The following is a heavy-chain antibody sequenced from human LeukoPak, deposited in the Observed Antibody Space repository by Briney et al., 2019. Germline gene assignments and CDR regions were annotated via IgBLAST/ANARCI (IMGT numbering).Heavy chain of an antibody. V-gene: IGHV4-34*01. J-gene: IGHJ6*03. D-gene: IGHD5-18*01. CDR2: INHSGST. CDR3: ARQVQLWLFGSYYYYMDV. CDR1: GGSFSGYY. Sequence: PSETLSLTCAVYGGSFSGYYWSWIRQPPGKGLEWIGEINHSGSTNYNPSLKSRVTISVDTSKNQFSLKLSSVTAADTAVYHCARQVQLWLFGSYYYYMDVWGKGTTVTISS.